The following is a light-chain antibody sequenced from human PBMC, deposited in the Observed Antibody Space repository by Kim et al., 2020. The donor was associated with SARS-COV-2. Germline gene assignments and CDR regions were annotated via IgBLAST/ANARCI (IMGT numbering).Light chain of an antibody. V-gene: IGKV1-9*01. J-gene: IGKJ4*01. CDR1: QGISSY. Sequence: DIQLTQSPSYLSPSVGDRVTITCRASQGISSYLAWYQQKPGKAPKLLIYAASTLQSGVPSRFSGSGSGTEFTLTISSLQPEDFATYYCQQLNSYPRTFGGGTKVDIK. CDR2: AAS. CDR3: QQLNSYPRT.